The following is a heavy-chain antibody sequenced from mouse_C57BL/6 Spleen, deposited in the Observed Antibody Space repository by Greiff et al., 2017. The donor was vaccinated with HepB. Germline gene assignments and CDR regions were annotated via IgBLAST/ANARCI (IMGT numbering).Heavy chain of an antibody. V-gene: IGHV1-78*01. D-gene: IGHD2-3*01. Sequence: VKLMESDAELVKPGASVKISCKVSGYTFTDHTIHWMKQRPEQGLEWIGYIYPRDGSTKYNEKFKGKATLTADKSSSTAYMQLNSLTSEDSAVYFCARFRDGYYGAFAYWGQGTLVTVSA. CDR3: ARFRDGYYGAFAY. CDR1: GYTFTDHT. J-gene: IGHJ3*01. CDR2: IYPRDGST.